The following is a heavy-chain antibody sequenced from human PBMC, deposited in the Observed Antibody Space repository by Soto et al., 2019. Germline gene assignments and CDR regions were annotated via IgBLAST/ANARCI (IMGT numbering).Heavy chain of an antibody. D-gene: IGHD2-21*02. V-gene: IGHV4-59*02. CDR2: VYYSGGA. CDR3: TRDGDGRMTTNPYYYHAMDV. J-gene: IGHJ6*02. CDR1: GGSVSGYY. Sequence: SETLSLTCTVSGGSVSGYYWSWIRQPPGKGLEWIGNVYYSGGAKYNPSVKRRVSISVDTSKNQFSLNLSSVTAADTAVYYCTRDGDGRMTTNPYYYHAMDVWGQGTTVTVSS.